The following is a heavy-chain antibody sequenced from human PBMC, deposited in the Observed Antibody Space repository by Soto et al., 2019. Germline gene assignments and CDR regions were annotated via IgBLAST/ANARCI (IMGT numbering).Heavy chain of an antibody. CDR3: AYCSSTSCYG. Sequence: GASVKVSCKVSGYTLTELSMHWVRQATGKGLEWMGGIDPEDGNTGYAQKFQGRVTMTRNTSISTAYMELSSLRSEDTAVYYCAYCSSTSCYGWGQGTLVTVSS. D-gene: IGHD2-2*01. J-gene: IGHJ4*02. CDR2: IDPEDGNT. V-gene: IGHV1-24*01. CDR1: GYTLTELS.